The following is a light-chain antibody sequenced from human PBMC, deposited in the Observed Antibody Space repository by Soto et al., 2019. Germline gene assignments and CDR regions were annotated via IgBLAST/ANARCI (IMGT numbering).Light chain of an antibody. CDR1: QGIRND. CDR2: VAS. J-gene: IGKJ4*01. V-gene: IGKV1-17*01. CDR3: LQQNSYPLT. Sequence: DIQMTQSPSSLSASVGDRVTITCRASQGIRNDLAWYPQKPGKAPKRLIYVASSLQSGVPSRFSGSESGTAVTLTISSLQPEDSATYYCLQQNSYPLTFGGGTKVEIK.